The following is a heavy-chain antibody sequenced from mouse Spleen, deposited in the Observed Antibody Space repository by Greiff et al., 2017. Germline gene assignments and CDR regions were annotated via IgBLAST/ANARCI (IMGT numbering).Heavy chain of an antibody. CDR1: GYTFTDYY. Sequence: QLQESGPVLVKPGASVKMSCKASGYTFTDYYMNWVKQSHGKSLEWIGVINPNYGTTSYNQKFKGKATLTVDQSSSTAYMQLNSLTSEDSAVYYCARWYYDGSYAMDYWGQGTSVTVSS. CDR2: INPNYGTT. CDR3: ARWYYDGSYAMDY. J-gene: IGHJ4*01. D-gene: IGHD1-1*01. V-gene: IGHV1-39*01.